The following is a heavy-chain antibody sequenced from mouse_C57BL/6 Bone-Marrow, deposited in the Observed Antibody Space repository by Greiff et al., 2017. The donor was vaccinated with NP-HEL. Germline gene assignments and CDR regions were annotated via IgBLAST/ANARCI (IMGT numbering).Heavy chain of an antibody. Sequence: EVKLVESGGGLVQPKGSLKLSCAASGFSFNTYAMNWVRQAPGKGLEWVARIRSKSNNYATYYADSVKDRFTISRDDSESMLYLQMNNLKTEDTAMYYCVRHGPAYYSYYYAMDYWGQGTSVTVSS. CDR2: IRSKSNNYAT. J-gene: IGHJ4*01. CDR3: VRHGPAYYSYYYAMDY. V-gene: IGHV10-1*01. D-gene: IGHD2-12*01. CDR1: GFSFNTYA.